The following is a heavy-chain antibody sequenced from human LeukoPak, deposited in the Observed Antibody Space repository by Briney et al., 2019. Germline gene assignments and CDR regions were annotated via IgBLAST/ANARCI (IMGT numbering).Heavy chain of an antibody. J-gene: IGHJ6*03. CDR3: ARSPYYDILTGYYYYYYYMDV. V-gene: IGHV4-59*11. Sequence: NSSETLSLTCTVSGVSISSHYWSWLRQPPGKGLEWIGYIYYSGSTNYNPSLKSRVTISVDTSKNQFSLKLSSVTAADTAVYYCARSPYYDILTGYYYYYYYMDVWGKGTTVTVSS. CDR1: GVSISSHY. CDR2: IYYSGST. D-gene: IGHD3-9*01.